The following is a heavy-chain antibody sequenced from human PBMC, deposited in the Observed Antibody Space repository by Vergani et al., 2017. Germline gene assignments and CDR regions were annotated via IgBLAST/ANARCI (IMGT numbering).Heavy chain of an antibody. CDR3: ARSREWLPIDY. V-gene: IGHV4-61*02. J-gene: IGHJ4*02. D-gene: IGHD3-3*01. Sequence: QVQLQEPGPGLVKPSQTLSLTCTVSGGSISSGSYYWSWIRQPAGKGLEWIGRIYTSGSTNYNPSLKSRVTISVDTSKNQFSLKLSSVTAADTAVYYCARSREWLPIDYWGQGTLVTVSS. CDR2: IYTSGST. CDR1: GGSISSGSYY.